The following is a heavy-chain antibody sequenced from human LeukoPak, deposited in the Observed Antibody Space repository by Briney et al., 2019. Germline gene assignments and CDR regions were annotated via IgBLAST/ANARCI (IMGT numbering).Heavy chain of an antibody. V-gene: IGHV4-61*02. D-gene: IGHD3-9*01. CDR1: GGSISSGGYY. Sequence: SQTLSLTCTVSGGSISSGGYYWSWIRQPPGKGLELIGGINRSGRTNYNPSLKSRVTISVDTSKNQFSLNLSSVTAADTAVYYCARSPLTGNYGDWFDPWGQGTLVIVSS. CDR2: INRSGRT. J-gene: IGHJ5*02. CDR3: ARSPLTGNYGDWFDP.